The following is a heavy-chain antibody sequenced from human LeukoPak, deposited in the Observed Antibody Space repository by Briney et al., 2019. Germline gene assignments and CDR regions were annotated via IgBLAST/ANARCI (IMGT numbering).Heavy chain of an antibody. J-gene: IGHJ4*02. CDR2: ISGSGGST. D-gene: IGHD3-22*01. Sequence: GGSLRLSCAASGFTFSSYAMSWVRQAPGKGLEWVSAISGSGGSTYYADSVKGRFTISRDNSKNTLYLQMNSLRAEDTAVYYCAKDGGYDSSGYYPYFDYWGQGTLVTVSS. CDR1: GFTFSSYA. CDR3: AKDGGYDSSGYYPYFDY. V-gene: IGHV3-23*01.